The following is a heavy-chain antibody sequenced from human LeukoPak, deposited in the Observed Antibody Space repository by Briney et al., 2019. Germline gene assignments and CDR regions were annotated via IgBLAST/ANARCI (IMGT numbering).Heavy chain of an antibody. CDR1: GYTFTGYY. V-gene: IGHV1-2*02. J-gene: IGHJ4*02. CDR3: ARLPAFSSGWYSYNY. Sequence: GASVKVSCKASGYTFTGYYMHWVRQAPGQGLEWMGWINPNSGGTNYAQKFQGRVTMTRDTSISTAYMELSRLRSDDTAVYYCARLPAFSSGWYSYNYWGQGTLVTVSS. CDR2: INPNSGGT. D-gene: IGHD6-19*01.